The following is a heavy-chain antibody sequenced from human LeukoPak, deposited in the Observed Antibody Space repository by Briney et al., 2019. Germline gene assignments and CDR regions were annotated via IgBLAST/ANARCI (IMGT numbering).Heavy chain of an antibody. D-gene: IGHD6-19*01. CDR3: ARVRSGSGWYKFYYYYMDV. V-gene: IGHV4-34*01. J-gene: IGHJ6*03. Sequence: SETLSLTCAVYGGSFSGYYWSWIRQPPGKGLEWIGEINHSGSTNYNPSLKSRVTISVDTSKNQFSLKLSSVTAADTAVYYCARVRSGSGWYKFYYYYMDVWGKGTTVTVSS. CDR1: GGSFSGYY. CDR2: INHSGST.